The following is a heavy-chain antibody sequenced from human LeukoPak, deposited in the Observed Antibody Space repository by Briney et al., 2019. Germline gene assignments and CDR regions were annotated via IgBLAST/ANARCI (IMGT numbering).Heavy chain of an antibody. D-gene: IGHD3-22*01. Sequence: GASVKVSCRASGYTLTDYYMHWVRQAPGQGLEWMGCIVPDSGGTKSAQRFQGRVTMTRDTSITTVYMELSRLRSDDTAVYYCAREYYDSSGSKYAFDIWGQGTMVIVSS. CDR2: IVPDSGGT. CDR3: AREYYDSSGSKYAFDI. J-gene: IGHJ3*02. CDR1: GYTLTDYY. V-gene: IGHV1-2*02.